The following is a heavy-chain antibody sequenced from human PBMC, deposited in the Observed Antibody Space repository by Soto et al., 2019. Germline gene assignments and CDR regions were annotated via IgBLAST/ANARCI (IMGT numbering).Heavy chain of an antibody. V-gene: IGHV1-18*01. D-gene: IGHD6-6*01. Sequence: ASVKVSCKASGYTFTSYGISWVRQAPGQGLEWMGWISAYNGNTNYAQKLQGRVTMTTDTSTSTAYMELRSLRSDDTAVYYCARDVSYSSSSQIDYWGQGTLVTVSS. CDR1: GYTFTSYG. CDR2: ISAYNGNT. J-gene: IGHJ4*02. CDR3: ARDVSYSSSSQIDY.